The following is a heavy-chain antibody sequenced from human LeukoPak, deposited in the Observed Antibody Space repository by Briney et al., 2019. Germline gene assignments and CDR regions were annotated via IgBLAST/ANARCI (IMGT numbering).Heavy chain of an antibody. CDR2: IYYSGNT. Sequence: PSETLSLTCTVSGGSISSSSYYWGWIRQPPGKGLEWIGSIYYSGNTYYSPSLRSRVTISVDTSKNQFSLKLSSVSAADTGVYYCARQGVPAPLYYFDYWGQGTLVTASS. V-gene: IGHV4-39*01. CDR1: GGSISSSSYY. D-gene: IGHD2-2*01. CDR3: ARQGVPAPLYYFDY. J-gene: IGHJ4*02.